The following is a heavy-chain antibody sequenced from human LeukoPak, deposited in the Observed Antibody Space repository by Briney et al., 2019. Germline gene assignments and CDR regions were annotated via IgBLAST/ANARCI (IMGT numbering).Heavy chain of an antibody. CDR2: IYYSGST. V-gene: IGHV4-30-4*08. CDR3: ARQGIVVVPAAFDY. J-gene: IGHJ4*02. CDR1: GGSISSGDYY. D-gene: IGHD2-2*01. Sequence: SETLSLTCTVSGGSISSGDYYWSWIRQPPGKGLEWIGYIYYSGSTYYNPSLKSRVTISVDTSKNQFSLKLSSVTAADTAVYYCARQGIVVVPAAFDYWGQGTLVTVSS.